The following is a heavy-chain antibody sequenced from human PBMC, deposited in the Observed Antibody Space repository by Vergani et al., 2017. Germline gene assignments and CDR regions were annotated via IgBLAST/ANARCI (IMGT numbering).Heavy chain of an antibody. D-gene: IGHD2-15*01. CDR3: ARDRRYCSGGSCYLDY. Sequence: QVQLVQSGAEVKKPGSSVKVSCKASGGTFSTYAISWVRQAPGQGLEWMGRLIPIFGTTNYAQNFQGRVTITADESTSTAYMELSSLRSEDTAVYYCARDRRYCSGGSCYLDYWGQETLNTVSA. J-gene: IGHJ4*02. CDR1: GGTFSTYA. V-gene: IGHV1-69*13. CDR2: LIPIFGTT.